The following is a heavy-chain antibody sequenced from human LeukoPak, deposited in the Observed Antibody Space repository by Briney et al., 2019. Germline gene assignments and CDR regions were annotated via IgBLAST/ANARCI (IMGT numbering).Heavy chain of an antibody. Sequence: PGGSLRLSCAASGFTFSSYSMNWVRQAPGKGLEWVSSISSSSSYIYYADSVKGRFTISRDNAMNSLYLQMNSLRAEDTAVYYCARDPYYYDSSGYCWGQGTLVTVSS. CDR2: ISSSSSYI. D-gene: IGHD3-22*01. V-gene: IGHV3-21*01. CDR3: ARDPYYYDSSGYC. CDR1: GFTFSSYS. J-gene: IGHJ4*02.